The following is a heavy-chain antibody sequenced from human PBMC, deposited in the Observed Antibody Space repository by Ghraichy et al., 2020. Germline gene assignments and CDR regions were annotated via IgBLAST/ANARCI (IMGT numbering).Heavy chain of an antibody. Sequence: GGSLRLSCAASGFTFSSYAMSWVRQAPGKGLEWVSAISGSGGSTYYADSVKGRFTISRDNSKNTLYLQMNSLRAEDTAVYYCAKPLQVVVTVTDAFDIWGQGTMVTVSS. V-gene: IGHV3-23*01. CDR1: GFTFSSYA. CDR2: ISGSGGST. J-gene: IGHJ3*02. D-gene: IGHD2-21*02. CDR3: AKPLQVVVTVTDAFDI.